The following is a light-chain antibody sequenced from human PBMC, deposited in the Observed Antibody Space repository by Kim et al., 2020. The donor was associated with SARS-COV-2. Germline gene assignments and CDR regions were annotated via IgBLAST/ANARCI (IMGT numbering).Light chain of an antibody. CDR3: QQSYSTPRVT. V-gene: IGKV1-39*01. CDR1: QSISSY. CDR2: AAS. Sequence: SVGDRVTITCRASQSISSYLNWYQQKPGKAPKLLIYAASSLQSGVPSRFSGSGSGTDFTLTISSLQPEDFATYYCQQSYSTPRVTLGQGTKVDIK. J-gene: IGKJ1*01.